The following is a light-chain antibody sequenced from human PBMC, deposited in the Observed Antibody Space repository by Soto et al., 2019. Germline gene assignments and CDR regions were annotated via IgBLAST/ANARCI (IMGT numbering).Light chain of an antibody. CDR1: QSVSSY. CDR3: QQRSNWPST. J-gene: IGKJ4*01. CDR2: DAS. V-gene: IGKV3-11*01. Sequence: EIVLTQSPVTLSLSPGERATLSCRASQSVSSYLAWYQQKPGQAPRLLIYDASNRATGIPARFSSSGSGTEFTLTISGLEPEDFAVYYCQQRSNWPSTFGGGTKVEIK.